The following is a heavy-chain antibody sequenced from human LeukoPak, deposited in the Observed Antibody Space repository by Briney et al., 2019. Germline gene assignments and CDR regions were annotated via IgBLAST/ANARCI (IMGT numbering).Heavy chain of an antibody. V-gene: IGHV3-21*01. D-gene: IGHD3-22*01. CDR1: GFTFSSYW. CDR3: ARESDSSFSFDY. J-gene: IGHJ4*02. CDR2: ISSSSTYI. Sequence: GGSLRLSCAASGFTFSSYWMNWVRQAPGKGLEWVSSISSSSTYIYYADSVKGRFTISRDNAKNSLYLQMNSLRAEDTAVYYCARESDSSFSFDYWGQGTLVTVSS.